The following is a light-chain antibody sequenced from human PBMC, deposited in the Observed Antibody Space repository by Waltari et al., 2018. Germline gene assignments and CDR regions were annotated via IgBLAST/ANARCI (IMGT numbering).Light chain of an antibody. CDR3: QQYNNSPPWT. J-gene: IGKJ1*01. Sequence: EIVMTPSPSTSAVVRGKSTTLSCRASQSVSSYLAWYQQKPGQAPRLLMYGASTRATGIPSRFSGSGSGTEFTLTISSLQSEDFAVYYCQQYNNSPPWTFGQGTKVEIK. CDR1: QSVSSY. V-gene: IGKV3-15*01. CDR2: GAS.